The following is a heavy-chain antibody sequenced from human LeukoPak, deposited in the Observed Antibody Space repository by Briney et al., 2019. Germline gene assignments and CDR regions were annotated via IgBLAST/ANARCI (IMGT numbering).Heavy chain of an antibody. D-gene: IGHD6-19*01. CDR3: ARGRFSQHYIAVAGTFSRLKSRGFDY. J-gene: IGHJ4*02. CDR1: GFTFSSYS. Sequence: GGSLRLSCAASGFTFSSYSMNWVRQAPGKGLEWVSYISSSSSTIYYADSVKGRFTISRDNAKNSLYLQMNSLRAEDTAVYYCARGRFSQHYIAVAGTFSRLKSRGFDYWGQGTLVTVSS. CDR2: ISSSSSTI. V-gene: IGHV3-48*01.